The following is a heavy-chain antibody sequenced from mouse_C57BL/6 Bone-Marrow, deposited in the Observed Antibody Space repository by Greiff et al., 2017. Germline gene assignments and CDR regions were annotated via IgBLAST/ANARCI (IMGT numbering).Heavy chain of an antibody. CDR1: GFSINGDCY. Sequence: EVKVVESGPSLVRPSQTLSLTCTVTGFSINGDCYWIWIRQFPGNKLEYIGYTFYSGITYSNPSLESRTYITRDTSKNQFSLKLSSVTTEDTATYYCARLLRYYYAMDYWGQGTSVTVSS. CDR3: ARLLRYYYAMDY. D-gene: IGHD1-1*01. CDR2: TFYSGIT. V-gene: IGHV3-3*01. J-gene: IGHJ4*01.